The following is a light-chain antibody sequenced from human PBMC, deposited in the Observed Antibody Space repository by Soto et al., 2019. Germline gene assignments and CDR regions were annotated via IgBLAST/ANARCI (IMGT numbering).Light chain of an antibody. CDR3: QQYGSSPWT. Sequence: EIVLTQSPGTLSLSPGERATLSCRASQSVSSNFLAWYQQKPGQAPRLLIYGASSRATGIPDRFSGSGSGTDFTLTISRPEPEDFAVYYCQQYGSSPWTFGQGTKMEIK. J-gene: IGKJ1*01. CDR1: QSVSSNF. CDR2: GAS. V-gene: IGKV3-20*01.